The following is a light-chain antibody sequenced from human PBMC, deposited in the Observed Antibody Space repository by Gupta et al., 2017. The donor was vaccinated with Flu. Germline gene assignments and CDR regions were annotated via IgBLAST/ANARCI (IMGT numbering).Light chain of an antibody. CDR3: QHDGISLYT. CDR2: GAS. V-gene: IGKV3-20*01. CDR1: QSVKNNL. Sequence: EIVLSPSPGTLSLSPGDRATLSCSASQSVKNNLLIWYQQKPGQAPRLLIYGASSRATGLPDRFSGSGSGTEFTLTIRRLEPEDFAVYYCQHDGISLYTFGQGTKLEIK. J-gene: IGKJ2*01.